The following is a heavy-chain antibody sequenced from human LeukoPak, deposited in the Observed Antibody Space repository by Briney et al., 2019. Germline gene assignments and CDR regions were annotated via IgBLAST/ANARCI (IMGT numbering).Heavy chain of an antibody. D-gene: IGHD6-19*01. CDR1: GGSISSGSYY. Sequence: SETLSLTCTVSGGSISSGSYYWSWIRQPPGKGLEWIGYISYSGSTNYNPSLKSRVTISVDTSKNQFSLRLSSVTAADTAVYYCARDRKQWLVGDYFDYWGQGTLVTVSS. CDR3: ARDRKQWLVGDYFDY. V-gene: IGHV4-61*01. J-gene: IGHJ4*02. CDR2: ISYSGST.